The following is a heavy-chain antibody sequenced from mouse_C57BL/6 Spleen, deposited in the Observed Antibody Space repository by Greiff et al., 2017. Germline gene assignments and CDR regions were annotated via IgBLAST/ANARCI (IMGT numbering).Heavy chain of an antibody. Sequence: VQLKESGPGLVAPSQSLSISCTVSGFSLTSYAISWVRQPPGKGLEWLGVIWTGGGTNYNSALKSRLDISKDNSKSQVFLKMNSLQTDDTARDXCAIYDYDGAMDYWGQGTSVTVSS. CDR2: IWTGGGT. CDR1: GFSLTSYA. J-gene: IGHJ4*01. D-gene: IGHD2-4*01. CDR3: AIYDYDGAMDY. V-gene: IGHV2-9-1*01.